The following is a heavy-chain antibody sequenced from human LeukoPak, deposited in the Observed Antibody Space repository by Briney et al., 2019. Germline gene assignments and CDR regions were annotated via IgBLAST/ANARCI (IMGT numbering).Heavy chain of an antibody. J-gene: IGHJ5*02. Sequence: WETLSLTCTVSGGSISSYYWSWIRQPAGKGLEWIGRIYTSGTPNYNPSLKSRVTMSLDTSKNQFSLKLSSVTAADTAVYYCARDRMDPNWFDPWGQGTLVTVSS. D-gene: IGHD2-2*03. CDR3: ARDRMDPNWFDP. CDR1: GGSISSYY. V-gene: IGHV4-4*07. CDR2: IYTSGTP.